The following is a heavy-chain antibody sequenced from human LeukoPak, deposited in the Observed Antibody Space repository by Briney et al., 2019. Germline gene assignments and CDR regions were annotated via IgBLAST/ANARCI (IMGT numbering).Heavy chain of an antibody. CDR1: GGSISSGDNY. D-gene: IGHD3-22*01. J-gene: IGHJ4*02. V-gene: IGHV4-30-4*01. CDR2: IYYSGST. Sequence: SQTLSLTCTVSGGSISSGDNYWSWIRQPPGKGLEWIGYIYYSGSTYYNPSLKSRVSISVDKTNNHFFVDLSSVTAADTAVYYCARVRDSRGHYYFDYWGQGTLVTGSS. CDR3: ARVRDSRGHYYFDY.